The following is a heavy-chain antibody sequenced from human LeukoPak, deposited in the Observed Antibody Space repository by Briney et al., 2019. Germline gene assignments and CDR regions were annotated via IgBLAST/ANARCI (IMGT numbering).Heavy chain of an antibody. CDR3: DGADY. CDR1: GFTFSSYV. J-gene: IGHJ4*02. CDR2: ISGTTGRT. Sequence: GGSLRLSRAASGFTFSSYVMNWARQAPGKGLEWVSTISGTTGRTHYADSVRGRFTISRDNSKNTLYLQMNSLRAEDTAVYYCDGADYRVQGTLVTVSS. V-gene: IGHV3-23*01. D-gene: IGHD1-26*01.